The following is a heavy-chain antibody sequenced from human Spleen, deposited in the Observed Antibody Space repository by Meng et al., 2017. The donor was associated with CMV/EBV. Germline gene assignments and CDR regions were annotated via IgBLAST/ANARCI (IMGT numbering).Heavy chain of an antibody. Sequence: GGSLRLSCAASGFTFDDYAMHWVRQAPGKGLEWVSGISWNSGSIGYADSVKGRFTISRDNAKNSLYLQMNSLSAEDTALYYCAKGYCSSTSCYPDDAFDIWGQGTMVTVSS. CDR1: GFTFDDYA. D-gene: IGHD2-2*01. CDR2: ISWNSGSI. CDR3: AKGYCSSTSCYPDDAFDI. J-gene: IGHJ3*02. V-gene: IGHV3-9*01.